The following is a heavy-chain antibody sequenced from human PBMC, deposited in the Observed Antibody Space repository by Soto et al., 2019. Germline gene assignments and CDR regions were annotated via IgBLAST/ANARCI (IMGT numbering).Heavy chain of an antibody. D-gene: IGHD3-10*01. CDR2: IYYSGST. CDR1: GGSISSGGYY. CDR3: GFGRFPSPVFDI. J-gene: IGHJ3*02. V-gene: IGHV4-31*03. Sequence: QVQLQESGPGLVKPSQTLSLTCTVSGGSISSGGYYWSWIRQHPGKGLEWIGYIYYSGSTYYNPSLKSRVTISVDSSKNQFSLKLSSVTAADTAVYYCGFGRFPSPVFDIWGQGTMVTVSS.